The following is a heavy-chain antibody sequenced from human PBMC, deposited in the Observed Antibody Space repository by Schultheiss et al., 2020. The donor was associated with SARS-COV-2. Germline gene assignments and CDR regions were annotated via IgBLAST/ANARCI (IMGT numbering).Heavy chain of an antibody. CDR2: IYTSGST. Sequence: SETLSLTCAVYGGSFSGYYWSWIRQPPGKGLEWIGRIYTSGSTYYNPSLKSRVTISVDTSKNQFSLKLSSVTAADTAVYYCARVIVATPGGSCHFDIWGQGTMVTVSS. CDR3: ARVIVATPGGSCHFDI. J-gene: IGHJ3*02. CDR1: GGSFSGYY. V-gene: IGHV4-34*01. D-gene: IGHD2-15*01.